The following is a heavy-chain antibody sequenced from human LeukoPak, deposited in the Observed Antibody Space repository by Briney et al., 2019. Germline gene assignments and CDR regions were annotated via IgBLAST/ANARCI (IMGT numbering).Heavy chain of an antibody. J-gene: IGHJ4*02. V-gene: IGHV3-21*01. D-gene: IGHD3/OR15-3a*01. Sequence: GGSLRLSCAASGFTFSSYSMNWVRQAPGKGLEWVSSISSSSSYIYYADSVKGRFTISRDNAKNSLYLQMNSLRAEDTAVYYCARGLDFWTAYFDYWGQGTLVTVSS. CDR2: ISSSSSYI. CDR1: GFTFSSYS. CDR3: ARGLDFWTAYFDY.